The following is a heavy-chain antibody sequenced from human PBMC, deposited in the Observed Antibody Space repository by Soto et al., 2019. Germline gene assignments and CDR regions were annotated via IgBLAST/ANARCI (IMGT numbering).Heavy chain of an antibody. V-gene: IGHV3-30*18. Sequence: QVQLVESGGGVVQPGRSLRLSCAASGFTFSSFGMHWVRRAPGKGLEWVAAISNDGNHKYYADSVKGRFTISRDNSIITLYLQMNSLTTDETAVYHSVQGSYSSYQPLDYWGQGALVTVSS. CDR3: VQGSYSSYQPLDY. CDR1: GFTFSSFG. J-gene: IGHJ4*02. D-gene: IGHD3-10*01. CDR2: ISNDGNHK.